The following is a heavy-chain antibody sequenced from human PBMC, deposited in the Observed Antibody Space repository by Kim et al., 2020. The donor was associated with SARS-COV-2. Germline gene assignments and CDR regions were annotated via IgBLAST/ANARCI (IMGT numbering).Heavy chain of an antibody. Sequence: AQGFTGRFVFSLDTSVSTAYLQISSLKAEDTAVYYCARDIQGTSRFPFDYWGQGTLVTVSS. V-gene: IGHV7-4-1*02. J-gene: IGHJ4*02. D-gene: IGHD2-2*01. CDR3: ARDIQGTSRFPFDY.